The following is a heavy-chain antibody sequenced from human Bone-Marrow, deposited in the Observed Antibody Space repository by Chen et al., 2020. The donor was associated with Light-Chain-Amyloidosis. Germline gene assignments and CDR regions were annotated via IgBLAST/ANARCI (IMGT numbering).Heavy chain of an antibody. Sequence: QVQLQESGPGLVKPSETLSLTCAVSGYSISTGYYWGWIRQPPGKGLEWIGNISHSGSTYYNPSLKSRVTISLDTSKNQFSLKLTSVTAADTAVYYCARGDDYVWGSYRPFDYWGQGTLVTVSS. CDR3: ARGDDYVWGSYRPFDY. D-gene: IGHD3-16*02. V-gene: IGHV4-38-2*01. J-gene: IGHJ4*02. CDR2: ISHSGST. CDR1: GYSISTGYY.